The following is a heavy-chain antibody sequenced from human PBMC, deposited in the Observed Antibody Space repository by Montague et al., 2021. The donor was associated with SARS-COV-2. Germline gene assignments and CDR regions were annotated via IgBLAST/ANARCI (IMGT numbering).Heavy chain of an antibody. CDR1: GGSISAYY. CDR2: IYYNTGNT. J-gene: IGHJ4*02. D-gene: IGHD5-12*01. CDR3: ARGTGYDYYFDC. Sequence: SETLSLTCSVSGGSISAYYWNWIRQPPGKGLEWIGYIYYNTGNTXYNPSLQSRVTISLDTSKNQFSLNLRSVTAADTALYFCARGTGYDYYFDCWGLGTLVTVSS. V-gene: IGHV4-59*01.